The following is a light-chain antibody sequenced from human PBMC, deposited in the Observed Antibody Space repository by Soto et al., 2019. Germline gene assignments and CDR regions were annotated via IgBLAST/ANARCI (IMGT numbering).Light chain of an antibody. J-gene: IGKJ1*01. CDR2: GAS. CDR1: HSVSSNY. V-gene: IGKV3-20*01. Sequence: EIVLTQSPGTLSLSPVERATLSCRASHSVSSNYLAWYQQQPCQAPRLLIYGASNRATGIPDRFSGSGSGTDFTLTISRLEPEDFAVYYCQQYGSSGTFGQGTKVDI. CDR3: QQYGSSGT.